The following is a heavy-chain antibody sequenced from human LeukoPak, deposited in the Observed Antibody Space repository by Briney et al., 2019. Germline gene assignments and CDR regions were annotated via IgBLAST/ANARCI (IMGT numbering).Heavy chain of an antibody. Sequence: ASVKVSCKASGYTFTCYYMHWVRQAPGQGLEWMGWINPNSGGTNYAQKFQGRVTMTRDTSISTAYMELSRLRSDDTAVYYCARDRIAVAGRGKGLSPTLFDYWGQGTLVTVSS. V-gene: IGHV1-2*02. D-gene: IGHD6-19*01. J-gene: IGHJ4*02. CDR2: INPNSGGT. CDR3: ARDRIAVAGRGKGLSPTLFDY. CDR1: GYTFTCYY.